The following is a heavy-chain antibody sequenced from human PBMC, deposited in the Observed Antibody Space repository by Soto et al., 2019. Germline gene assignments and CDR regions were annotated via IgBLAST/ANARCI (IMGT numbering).Heavy chain of an antibody. V-gene: IGHV3-48*01. CDR3: ARDPIFGIDDYYYYMDV. D-gene: IGHD3-9*01. Sequence: GGSLRLSCAASGFTFSSYSMNWVRQAPGKGLEWVSYIISSSSTIYYADSVKGRFTISRDNAKNSLYLQMNSLRAEDTAVYYCARDPIFGIDDYYYYMDVWGKGTTVTVSS. CDR2: IISSSSTI. CDR1: GFTFSSYS. J-gene: IGHJ6*03.